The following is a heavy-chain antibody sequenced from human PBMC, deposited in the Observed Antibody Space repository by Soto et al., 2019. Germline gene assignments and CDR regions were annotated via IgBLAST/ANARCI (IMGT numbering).Heavy chain of an antibody. CDR2: VSAGNGKR. J-gene: IGHJ3*02. V-gene: IGHV1-3*01. Sequence: QVQLVQSGPEVRKPGASVKLSCRASGYGFSAHVMHWMRQAPGQRLEWMGWVSAGNGKRKYSETFQARLPISTDTSASTGYMELSNLRSEDTAVYYCTREYGSGKYYKAFDIWGQGTTVTVSS. CDR3: TREYGSGKYYKAFDI. CDR1: GYGFSAHV. D-gene: IGHD3-10*01.